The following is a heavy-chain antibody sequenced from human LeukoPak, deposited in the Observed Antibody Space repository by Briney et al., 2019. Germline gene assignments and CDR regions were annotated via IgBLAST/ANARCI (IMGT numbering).Heavy chain of an antibody. CDR3: ARDQMRDGVVIISDY. D-gene: IGHD3-3*01. V-gene: IGHV1-2*06. J-gene: IGHJ4*02. CDR2: INPNSGGT. CDR1: GYTFTGYY. Sequence: ASVKVSCKASGYTFTGYYMHWVRQAPGQGLEWMGRINPNSGGTNYAQKFQGRVTMTRDTSISTAYMELSSLRSEDTAVYYCARDQMRDGVVIISDYWGQGTLVTVSS.